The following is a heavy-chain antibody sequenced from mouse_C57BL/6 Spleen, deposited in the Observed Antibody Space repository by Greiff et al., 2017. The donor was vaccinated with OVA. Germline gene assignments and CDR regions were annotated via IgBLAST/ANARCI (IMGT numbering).Heavy chain of an antibody. J-gene: IGHJ3*01. CDR1: GYTFTDYY. CDR2: INPYNGGT. V-gene: IGHV1-19*01. Sequence: EVQLQQSGPVLVQPGASVKLSCKASGYTFTDYYMNWVQQSPGKSLEWIGVINPYNGGTSSNQKFKGKATLTVDKSSSTAYMELNSLTSEDSAVYYCARDSSGGTWFAYWGQGTLVTVSA. CDR3: ARDSSGGTWFAY. D-gene: IGHD3-2*02.